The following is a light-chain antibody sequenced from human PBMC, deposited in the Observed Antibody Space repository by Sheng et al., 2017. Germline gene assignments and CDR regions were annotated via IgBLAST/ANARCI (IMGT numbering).Light chain of an antibody. CDR2: GAS. CDR3: QQYNNWPPWT. J-gene: IGKJ1*01. Sequence: ETVMTQSPATLSVSPGERATLSCRASQSVSSNLAWYQQIPGQPPRLLIYGASTRATGIPARFSGSGSGTEFTLTISSLQSEDFAVYYCQQYNNWPPWTFGQGTKV. CDR1: QSVSSN. V-gene: IGKV3-15*01.